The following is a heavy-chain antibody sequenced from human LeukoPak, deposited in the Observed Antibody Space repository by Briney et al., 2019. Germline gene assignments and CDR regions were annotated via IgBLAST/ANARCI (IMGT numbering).Heavy chain of an antibody. CDR2: IYSGGST. CDR3: ARGGSYYTPSDY. V-gene: IGHV3-53*01. D-gene: IGHD1-26*01. J-gene: IGHJ4*02. Sequence: GGSLRLSCAASGFTVSSYYMSWVRQAPGKGLEWVSVIYSGGSTYYADSVKGRFTISRDNSKNTLYLQMNSLRAEDTAVYYCARGGSYYTPSDYWGQGTLVTVSS. CDR1: GFTVSSYY.